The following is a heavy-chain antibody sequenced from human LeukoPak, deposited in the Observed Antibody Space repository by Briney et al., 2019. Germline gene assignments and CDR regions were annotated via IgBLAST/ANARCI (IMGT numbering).Heavy chain of an antibody. CDR3: AKCLCSGGSCCDFDY. J-gene: IGHJ4*02. CDR2: ISGSGGSS. CDR1: GFTFSSYA. Sequence: GGSLRLSCAASGFTFSSYAMSWVRQAPGKGLEWVSAISGSGGSSYYADSVKGRFTISRDNSKNTLYLQMNSLRAEDTAVYYCAKCLCSGGSCCDFDYWGQGTLVTVSS. V-gene: IGHV3-23*01. D-gene: IGHD2-15*01.